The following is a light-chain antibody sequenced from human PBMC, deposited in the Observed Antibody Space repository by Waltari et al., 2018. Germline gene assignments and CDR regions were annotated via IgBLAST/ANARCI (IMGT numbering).Light chain of an antibody. CDR3: QTGGHGTWV. J-gene: IGLJ3*02. Sequence: QLVLTQSPSASASLGASVKLTCTLSSGHSSNVIAWLQQQPEKGPRFLMKVNSDGSHRKGDEIPDRFSGSSSGAERYLSISSLQSEDEADYFCQTGGHGTWVFSGGTKLTVL. CDR1: SGHSSNV. V-gene: IGLV4-69*01. CDR2: VNSDGSH.